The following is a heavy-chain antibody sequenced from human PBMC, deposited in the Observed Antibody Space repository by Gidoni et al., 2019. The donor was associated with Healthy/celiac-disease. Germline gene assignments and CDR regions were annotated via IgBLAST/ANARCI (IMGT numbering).Heavy chain of an antibody. CDR3: ARDQGIAVAGLFDY. Sequence: QVQLQESGPGLVKPSQTLSLTCTVSGGSISSGSHYWSWIRQPAGKGLEWIGRIYTSGSTNYNPSLKSRVTISVDTSKNQSSLKLSSVTAADTAVYYCARDQGIAVAGLFDYWGQGTLVTVSS. CDR1: GGSISSGSHY. V-gene: IGHV4-61*02. CDR2: IYTSGST. D-gene: IGHD6-19*01. J-gene: IGHJ4*02.